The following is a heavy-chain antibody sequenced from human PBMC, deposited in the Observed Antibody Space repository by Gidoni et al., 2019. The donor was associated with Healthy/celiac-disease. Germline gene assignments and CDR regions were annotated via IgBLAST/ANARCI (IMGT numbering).Heavy chain of an antibody. J-gene: IGHJ4*02. Sequence: EVQLVESGGGVVQPGRSLRLSCAASGFTFDDYAMHWVRQAPGKGLEWVSGISWNSGSIGYADSVKGRFTISRDNAKNSLYLQMNSLRAEDTALYYCAPDVVVTAKWGQGTLVTVSS. V-gene: IGHV3-9*01. D-gene: IGHD2-21*02. CDR2: ISWNSGSI. CDR3: APDVVVTAK. CDR1: GFTFDDYA.